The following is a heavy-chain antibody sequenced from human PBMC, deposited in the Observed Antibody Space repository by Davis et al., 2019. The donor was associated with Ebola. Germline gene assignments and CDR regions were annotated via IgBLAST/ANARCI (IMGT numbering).Heavy chain of an antibody. CDR3: ARVSGYCSSTSCYAWFDP. CDR2: IKQDGSEK. J-gene: IGHJ5*02. D-gene: IGHD2-2*01. Sequence: GESLKISCAASGFTFSSYWMSWVRQAPGKGLEWVANIKQDGSEKYYVDSVKGRFTISRDNAKNSLYLQMNSLRAEDTAVYYCARVSGYCSSTSCYAWFDPWGQGTLVTASS. V-gene: IGHV3-7*03. CDR1: GFTFSSYW.